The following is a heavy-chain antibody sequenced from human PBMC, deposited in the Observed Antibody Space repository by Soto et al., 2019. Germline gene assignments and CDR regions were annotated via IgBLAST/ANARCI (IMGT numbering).Heavy chain of an antibody. CDR2: IIPIFGTA. CDR3: ARGGDYGDYRYYFDY. J-gene: IGHJ4*02. Sequence: QVQLVQSGAEVKKPGSSVKVSCKASGGTFSSYAISWVRQAPGQGLEWMGGIIPIFGTANSAQTFQGRVTITADESTSTAYMELSSLRSEDTAVYYCARGGDYGDYRYYFDYWGQGTLVTVSS. D-gene: IGHD4-17*01. V-gene: IGHV1-69*01. CDR1: GGTFSSYA.